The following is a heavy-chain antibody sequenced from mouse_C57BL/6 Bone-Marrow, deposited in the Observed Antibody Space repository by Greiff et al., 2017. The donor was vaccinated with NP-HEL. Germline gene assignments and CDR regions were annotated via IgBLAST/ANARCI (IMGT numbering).Heavy chain of an antibody. V-gene: IGHV5-16*01. CDR3: ARDPLPMDY. CDR1: GFTFSDYY. Sequence: EVMLVESEGGLVQPGSSMKLSCTASGFTFSDYYMAWVRQVPEKGLEWVANINYDGSSTYYLDSLKSRFIISRDNAKNILYLQMSSLKSEDTATYYCARDPLPMDYWGQGTSVTVSS. J-gene: IGHJ4*01. CDR2: INYDGSST.